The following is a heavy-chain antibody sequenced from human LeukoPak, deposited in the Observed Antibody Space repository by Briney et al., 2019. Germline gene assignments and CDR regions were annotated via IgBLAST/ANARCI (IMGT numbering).Heavy chain of an antibody. CDR1: GGSISSYY. Sequence: SETLSLTCTVSGGSISSYYWGWIRQPPGKGLEWIGSIYYSGSTYYNPSLKSRVTISVDKSKNQFSLKLSSVTAADTAVYYCARGGLRGTAGDFDYWGQGTLVTVSS. V-gene: IGHV4-39*07. CDR3: ARGGLRGTAGDFDY. CDR2: IYYSGST. J-gene: IGHJ4*02. D-gene: IGHD5/OR15-5a*01.